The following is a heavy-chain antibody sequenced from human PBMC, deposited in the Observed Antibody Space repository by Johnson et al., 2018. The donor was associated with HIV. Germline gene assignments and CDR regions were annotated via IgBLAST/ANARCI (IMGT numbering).Heavy chain of an antibody. J-gene: IGHJ3*02. CDR2: ISWNSGSI. V-gene: IGHV3-9*01. CDR1: GFTFDDYA. Sequence: VQLVESGGGLVQPGGSLRLSCAASGFTFDDYAMHWVRQAPGKGLEWVSGISWNSGSIGYADSVKGRFTISRDNAKNSLYLQMNSLKTEDTAVYYCTTDLDSSGLGGAFDIWGQGTMVTVSS. D-gene: IGHD3-22*01. CDR3: TTDLDSSGLGGAFDI.